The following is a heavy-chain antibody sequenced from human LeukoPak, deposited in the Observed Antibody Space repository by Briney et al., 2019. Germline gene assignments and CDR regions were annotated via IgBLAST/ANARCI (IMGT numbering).Heavy chain of an antibody. CDR2: INPSGDST. J-gene: IGHJ4*02. CDR3: ATSPNIVGATGY. D-gene: IGHD1-26*01. V-gene: IGHV1-46*01. Sequence: ASVKVSCKASGYSFTTYYIHWVRQAPGQGLEWMGLINPSGDSTTYAQKFQGRVTLTRDTSTTTVYMELSSLRSEDTAVYYCATSPNIVGATGYWGQGTLVTASS. CDR1: GYSFTTYY.